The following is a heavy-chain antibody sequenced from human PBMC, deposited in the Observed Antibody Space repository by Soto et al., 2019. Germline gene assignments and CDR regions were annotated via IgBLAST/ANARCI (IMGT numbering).Heavy chain of an antibody. CDR2: IYYSGST. CDR3: ARQGSSSWYYYYYGMDV. Sequence: SETLSLTCTVSGGSISSSSYYWGWIRQPPGKGLEWIGSIYYSGSTYYNPSLKSRVTISVDTSKNQFSLKLSSVTAADTAVYYCARQGSSSWYYYYYGMDVWGQGTTVTVS. J-gene: IGHJ6*02. CDR1: GGSISSSSYY. V-gene: IGHV4-39*01. D-gene: IGHD6-13*01.